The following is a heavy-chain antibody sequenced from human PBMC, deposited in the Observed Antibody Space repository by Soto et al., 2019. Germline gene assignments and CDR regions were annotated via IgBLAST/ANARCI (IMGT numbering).Heavy chain of an antibody. J-gene: IGHJ6*02. V-gene: IGHV3-33*01. D-gene: IGHD6-13*01. CDR1: GFTFNGHA. CDR2: IWSDGRNK. Sequence: QVQLVESGGGVVQPERSLRVSCAASGFTFNGHAMHWVRQAPGKGLEWVAQIWSDGRNKYYSDSVKGRFTISRDNSKNMLTLQMDSLRAEDTAVYYCARDGRQQTPYGMDVWGQGTTVTVSS. CDR3: ARDGRQQTPYGMDV.